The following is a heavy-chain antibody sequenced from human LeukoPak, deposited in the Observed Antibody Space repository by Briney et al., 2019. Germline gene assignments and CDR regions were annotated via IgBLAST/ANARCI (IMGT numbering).Heavy chain of an antibody. CDR3: ARVTPPVVVVAPIDY. CDR2: ISYDGSNK. Sequence: GRSLRLSCAASGFTFSSYAMHWVRQALGKGLEWVAVISYDGSNKYYADSVKGRFTISRDNSKNTLYLQMNSLRAEDTAVYYCARVTPPVVVVAPIDYWGQGTLVTVSS. V-gene: IGHV3-30*04. CDR1: GFTFSSYA. D-gene: IGHD2-15*01. J-gene: IGHJ4*02.